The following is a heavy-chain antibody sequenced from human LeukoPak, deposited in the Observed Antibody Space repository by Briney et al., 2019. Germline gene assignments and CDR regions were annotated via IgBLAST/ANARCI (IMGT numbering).Heavy chain of an antibody. CDR2: IKQDGTKQ. CDR1: GISFSNFW. D-gene: IGHD2-15*01. V-gene: IGHV3-7*01. CDR3: AAVQPERFDGDPCYPVFDY. J-gene: IGHJ4*02. Sequence: GGSLRLSCAVSGISFSNFWMSWVRQAPEKGLEWVAHIKQDGTKQHYVDSVKGRFTISRDNVESALYLQMTSLRVDDSGIYYCAAVQPERFDGDPCYPVFDYWGRGVLVTVSS.